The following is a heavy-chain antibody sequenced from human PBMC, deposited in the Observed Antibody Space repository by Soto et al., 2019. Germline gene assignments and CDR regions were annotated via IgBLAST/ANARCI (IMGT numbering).Heavy chain of an antibody. J-gene: IGHJ4*02. Sequence: ASVKVSCKASGYTFTGYYMHWVRQAPGQGLEWMGWINPNSGGTNYAQKFQGRVTMTRDTSISTAYMELSRLRSDDTAVYYCALIGWDIVVVVAAPYYFDYWGQGTLVTVSS. V-gene: IGHV1-2*02. CDR1: GYTFTGYY. D-gene: IGHD2-15*01. CDR3: ALIGWDIVVVVAAPYYFDY. CDR2: INPNSGGT.